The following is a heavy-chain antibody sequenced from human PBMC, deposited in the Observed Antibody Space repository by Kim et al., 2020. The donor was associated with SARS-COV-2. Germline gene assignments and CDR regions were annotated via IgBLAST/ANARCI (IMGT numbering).Heavy chain of an antibody. CDR1: GGSISSYY. J-gene: IGHJ3*02. V-gene: IGHV4-59*01. Sequence: SETLSLTCTVSGGSISSYYWSWIRQPPGKGLEWIGYIYYSGSTNYNPSLKSRVTISVDTSKNQFSLKLSSVTAADTAVYYCGAADHRGAFDIWGQGTMVTVSS. CDR2: IYYSGST. CDR3: GAADHRGAFDI.